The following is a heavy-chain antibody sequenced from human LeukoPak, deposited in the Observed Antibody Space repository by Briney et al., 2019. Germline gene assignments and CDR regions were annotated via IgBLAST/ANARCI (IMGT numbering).Heavy chain of an antibody. Sequence: GGSLRLSCAASGFTFSDYYMSWFRQAPGKGLEWVSYISSSSSYTNYADSVKGRFTISRDNAKNSLYLQMNSLRAEDTAVYYCARRFPFDSSGYYLDYWGQGTLVTVSS. D-gene: IGHD3-22*01. CDR3: ARRFPFDSSGYYLDY. J-gene: IGHJ4*02. V-gene: IGHV3-11*03. CDR2: ISSSSSYT. CDR1: GFTFSDYY.